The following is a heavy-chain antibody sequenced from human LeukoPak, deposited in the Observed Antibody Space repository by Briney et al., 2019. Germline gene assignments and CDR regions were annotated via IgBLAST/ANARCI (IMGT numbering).Heavy chain of an antibody. Sequence: GESLKISCQASGYTFAIYWIGWVRQMPGKGLEWMGIVYPGDSDTRYSPSFQGQVTISADKSVSTAYLQWSSLQASDTAVYYCARGARQRREEFDYWGQGTLVTVSS. CDR3: ARGARQRREEFDY. V-gene: IGHV5-51*01. CDR1: GYTFAIYW. J-gene: IGHJ4*02. D-gene: IGHD3-10*01. CDR2: VYPGDSDT.